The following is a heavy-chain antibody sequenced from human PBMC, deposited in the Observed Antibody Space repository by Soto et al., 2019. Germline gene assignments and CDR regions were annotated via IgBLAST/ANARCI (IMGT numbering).Heavy chain of an antibody. CDR1: GGSISSPSYN. J-gene: IGHJ4*02. CDR2: YFYGGRT. V-gene: IGHV4-39*01. D-gene: IGHD1-1*01. Sequence: QVQLQQSGPGLLKPSETLSLTCTVSGGSISSPSYNWGWVRQPPGKGPEWIGSYFYGGRTNYSPSLERRLSISVDTARSQVSLILTSVTAADTAVYFCATVASTHFDSWGQGALVVVSS. CDR3: ATVASTHFDS.